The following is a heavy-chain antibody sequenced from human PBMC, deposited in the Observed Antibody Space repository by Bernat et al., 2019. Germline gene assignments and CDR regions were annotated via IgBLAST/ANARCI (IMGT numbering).Heavy chain of an antibody. CDR3: AKGSDYGDYVRDAFDI. CDR1: GFTFSYYG. V-gene: IGHV3-30*18. CDR2: ISYDGSNK. Sequence: QVQLVESGGGVVQPGRSLRLSCAASGFTFSYYGMHWVRQAPGKGLEWVAVISYDGSNKYYADSVKGRFTISRDNSKNTLYLQVNSLRAEDTAVDYCAKGSDYGDYVRDAFDIWGQGTMVTVSS. D-gene: IGHD4-17*01. J-gene: IGHJ3*02.